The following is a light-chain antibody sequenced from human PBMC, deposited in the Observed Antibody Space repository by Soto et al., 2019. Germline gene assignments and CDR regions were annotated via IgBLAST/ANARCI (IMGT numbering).Light chain of an antibody. J-gene: IGLJ1*01. CDR1: TSNIGAGHD. CDR3: QSFDSSLSGYV. V-gene: IGLV1-40*01. Sequence: QAVVTQPPSVSGAPGQRVTISCTGSTSNIGAGHDVHWYQQLPGTVPKLLIYGNSNRPSGVPDRFSGSKSGTSGSLAITGLQAEDEADYYCQSFDSSLSGYVFGTGTKLTVL. CDR2: GNS.